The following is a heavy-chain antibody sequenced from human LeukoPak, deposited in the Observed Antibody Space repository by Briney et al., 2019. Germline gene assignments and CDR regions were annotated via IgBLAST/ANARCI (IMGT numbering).Heavy chain of an antibody. CDR3: ARGEVVVVPAATNYYYYGMDV. CDR1: GGTFSSYA. V-gene: IGHV1-18*01. D-gene: IGHD2-2*01. J-gene: IGHJ6*02. CDR2: ISAYNGNT. Sequence: ASVKVSCKASGGTFSSYAISWVRQAPGQGLEWMGWISAYNGNTNYAQKLQGRVTMTTDTSTTTAYMELRSLRSDDTAVYYCARGEVVVVPAATNYYYYGMDVWGQGTTVTVSS.